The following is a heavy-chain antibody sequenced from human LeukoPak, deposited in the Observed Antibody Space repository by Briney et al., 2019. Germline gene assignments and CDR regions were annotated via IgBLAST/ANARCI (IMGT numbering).Heavy chain of an antibody. J-gene: IGHJ5*02. V-gene: IGHV4-34*01. D-gene: IGHD3-9*01. CDR1: GGSFSGYY. CDR2: INHSGST. Sequence: SRSLSLTCAVYGGSFSGYYWSWISQPPGKGRGWGGEINHSGSTQYNPSLQSRVTIPEATHQNQFPLKLTSVTAADTAVYCCASLVLRYFDAASVSFDPWRQGPLVSVFS. CDR3: ASLVLRYFDAASVSFDP.